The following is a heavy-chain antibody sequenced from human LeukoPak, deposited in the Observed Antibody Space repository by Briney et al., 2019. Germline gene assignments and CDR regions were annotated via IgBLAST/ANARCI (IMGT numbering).Heavy chain of an antibody. J-gene: IGHJ4*02. CDR2: IYYSGST. CDR3: AREDTAMVYFDY. V-gene: IGHV4-31*03. D-gene: IGHD5-18*01. Sequence: SSETLSLTCTVSGGSISSGAYYWSWIRQHPGKGLEWIGYIYYSGSTYYNPSLKSRVTISVDTSKNQFSLKLSSVTAADTAVYYCAREDTAMVYFDYWGQGTLVTVSS. CDR1: GGSISSGAYY.